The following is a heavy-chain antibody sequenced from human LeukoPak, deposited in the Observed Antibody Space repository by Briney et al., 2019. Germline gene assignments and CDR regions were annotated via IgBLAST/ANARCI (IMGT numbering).Heavy chain of an antibody. J-gene: IGHJ6*02. CDR3: ARATPPYYDILTGYSQHYYGMDV. V-gene: IGHV1-18*01. CDR1: GYTFTSYG. Sequence: GASVKVSCKASGYTFTSYGISWVRQAPGQGLEWMGWISAYNGNTNYAQKLQGRVTMTTDTSTSTAYMELRSLRSDDTAVYYCARATPPYYDILTGYSQHYYGMDVWGQGTTVTVSS. CDR2: ISAYNGNT. D-gene: IGHD3-9*01.